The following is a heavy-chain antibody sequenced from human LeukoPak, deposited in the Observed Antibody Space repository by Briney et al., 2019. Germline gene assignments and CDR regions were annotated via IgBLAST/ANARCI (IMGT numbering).Heavy chain of an antibody. V-gene: IGHV4-39*01. D-gene: IGHD3-10*01. Sequence: SETLSLTCTVSGGSISSSNYFWSWIRQPPGQELEWIASINYGGTTYYNPSLKSRVTISVDTSKNQFSLRLTSVTAADTAVYLCARYVVYGSGKYYFDYWGQGSLVSVSS. J-gene: IGHJ4*02. CDR2: INYGGTT. CDR1: GGSISSSNYF. CDR3: ARYVVYGSGKYYFDY.